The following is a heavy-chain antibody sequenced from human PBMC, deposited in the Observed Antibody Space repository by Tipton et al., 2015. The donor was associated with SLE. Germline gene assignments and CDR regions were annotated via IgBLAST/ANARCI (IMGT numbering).Heavy chain of an antibody. D-gene: IGHD1-26*01. CDR2: IYHSGST. CDR1: CFSLTTGYY. CDR3: ARHFSGSYSFDY. V-gene: IGHV4-38-2*01. J-gene: IGHJ4*02. Sequence: TLSLTCSVSCFSLTTGYYWAWFRQPPGKGLEWIGGIYHSGSTYYNPSLKSRVSISVDMSKNQVSLKLSSVTAADTALYYCARHFSGSYSFDYWGQGKLVTVSS.